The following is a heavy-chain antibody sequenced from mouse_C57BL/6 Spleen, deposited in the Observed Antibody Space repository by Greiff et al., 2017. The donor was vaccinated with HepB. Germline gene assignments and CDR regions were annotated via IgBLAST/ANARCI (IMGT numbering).Heavy chain of an antibody. D-gene: IGHD5-5*01. CDR1: GYSITSGYY. J-gene: IGHJ2*01. Sequence: VQLKESGPGLVKPSQSLSLTCSVTGYSITSGYYWNWIRQFPGNKLEWMGYISYDGSNNYNPSLKNRISITRDTSKNQFFLKLNSVTTEDTATYYCARGDSTFNDYWGQGTTLTVSS. V-gene: IGHV3-6*01. CDR2: ISYDGSN. CDR3: ARGDSTFNDY.